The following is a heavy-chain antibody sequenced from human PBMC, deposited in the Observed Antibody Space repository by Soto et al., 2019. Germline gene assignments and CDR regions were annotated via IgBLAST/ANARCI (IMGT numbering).Heavy chain of an antibody. CDR3: ARDLPSSIAVKGDAFDI. D-gene: IGHD6-19*01. J-gene: IGHJ3*02. CDR2: ISAYNGNT. CDR1: GYTFTSYG. V-gene: IGHV1-18*01. Sequence: GASVKVSCKASGYTFTSYGISWVRQAPGQGLEWMGWISAYNGNTNYAQKLQGRVTMTTDTSTSTAYMELRSLRSDDTAVYYCARDLPSSIAVKGDAFDIWGQGTMVTV.